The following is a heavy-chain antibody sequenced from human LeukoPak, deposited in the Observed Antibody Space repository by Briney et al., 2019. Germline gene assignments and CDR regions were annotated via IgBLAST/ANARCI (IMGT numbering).Heavy chain of an antibody. J-gene: IGHJ6*02. Sequence: GGSLRLSCAASGFTFSSYAMHWVRQAPGKGLEWVAVISYDGSNKYYADSVKGRFTISRDNSKNTLYLQMNSLRAEDTAVYYCAGGGSSQRKAYYYYGMDVWGQGTTVTVSS. CDR2: ISYDGSNK. V-gene: IGHV3-30-3*01. D-gene: IGHD6-6*01. CDR3: AGGGSSQRKAYYYYGMDV. CDR1: GFTFSSYA.